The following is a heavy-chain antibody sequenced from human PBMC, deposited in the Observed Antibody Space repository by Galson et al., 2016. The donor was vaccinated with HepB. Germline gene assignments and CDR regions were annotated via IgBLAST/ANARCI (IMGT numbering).Heavy chain of an antibody. J-gene: IGHJ4*02. CDR1: GGFINAGGYS. Sequence: TLSLTCAISGGFINAGGYSWTWIRQPPGKGLEWIGFISQDGRTDHNPSLRSRVTISLDRSNNRFSLNLTSVTAADTAMYYCARESSSEDVYFDNWGRGTLVTVTS. V-gene: IGHV4-30-2*01. D-gene: IGHD6-19*01. CDR2: ISQDGRT. CDR3: ARESSSEDVYFDN.